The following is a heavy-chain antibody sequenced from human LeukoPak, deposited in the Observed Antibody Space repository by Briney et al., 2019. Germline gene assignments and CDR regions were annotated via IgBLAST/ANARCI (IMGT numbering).Heavy chain of an antibody. J-gene: IGHJ4*02. CDR2: IIPIFGTA. D-gene: IGHD3-22*01. CDR3: SRDDYYDSSGYYTLDY. V-gene: IGHV1-69*01. Sequence: SVKVSCKASGGTFSSYAISWVRQAPGQGLEWMGGIIPIFGTANYAQKFQGRVTITADESTSTAYMELSSLRSEDTAVYYCSRDDYYDSSGYYTLDYWGQGTLVTVSS. CDR1: GGTFSSYA.